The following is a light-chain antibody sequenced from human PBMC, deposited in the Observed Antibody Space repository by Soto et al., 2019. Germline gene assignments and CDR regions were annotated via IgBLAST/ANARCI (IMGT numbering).Light chain of an antibody. CDR1: QSISSW. J-gene: IGKJ1*01. V-gene: IGKV1-5*03. CDR2: KAS. CDR3: QQYNGYGR. Sequence: DIQVTQSPPTLSASVGDRVTITCRASQSISSWLAWYQQKPGKAPKLLIYKASILESGVPSRFSGSGSGTEFTLTISSLEPDDFATYYCQQYNGYGRFGQGTKV.